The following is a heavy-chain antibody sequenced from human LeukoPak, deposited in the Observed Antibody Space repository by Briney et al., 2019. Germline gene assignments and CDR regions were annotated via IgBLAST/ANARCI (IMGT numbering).Heavy chain of an antibody. CDR2: IKHSGST. CDR3: AREDYGGNSDY. V-gene: IGHV4-34*01. CDR1: GGSFSGYY. Sequence: SETLSLTCAVYGGSFSGYYWSWIRQPPGKGLEWIGEIKHSGSTNYNPSLKSRVTISVDTSKNQFSLKLSSVTAADTAVYYCAREDYGGNSDYWGQGTLVTVSS. J-gene: IGHJ4*02. D-gene: IGHD4-17*01.